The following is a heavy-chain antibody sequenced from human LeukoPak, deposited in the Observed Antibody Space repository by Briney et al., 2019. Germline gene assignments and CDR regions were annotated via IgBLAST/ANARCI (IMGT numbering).Heavy chain of an antibody. V-gene: IGHV4-34*01. Sequence: SETLSLTCAVYGGSFSGYYWSWIRQPPGKGLEWIGEINHSGSTNYNPSLKSRVTISVDTSKNQFSLKLSSVTAADTAVYYCARDSSTSCAGVGCRYYYYYYMDVWGKGTTVTISS. J-gene: IGHJ6*03. CDR1: GGSFSGYY. CDR3: ARDSSTSCAGVGCRYYYYYYMDV. D-gene: IGHD2-2*01. CDR2: INHSGST.